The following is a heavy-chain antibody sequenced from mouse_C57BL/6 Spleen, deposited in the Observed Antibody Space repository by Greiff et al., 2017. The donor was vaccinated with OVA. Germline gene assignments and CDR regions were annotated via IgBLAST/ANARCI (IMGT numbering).Heavy chain of an antibody. J-gene: IGHJ2*01. V-gene: IGHV3-6*01. CDR1: GYSITSGYY. CDR3: ARVGNYYGSSYFDY. CDR2: ISYDGSN. D-gene: IGHD1-1*01. Sequence: EVQLQQSGPGLVKPSQSLSLTCSVTGYSITSGYYWNWIRQFPGNKLEWMGYISYDGSNNYNPSLKNRISITRDTSKNQFFLKLNSVTTEDTATYYCARVGNYYGSSYFDYWGQGTTLTVSS.